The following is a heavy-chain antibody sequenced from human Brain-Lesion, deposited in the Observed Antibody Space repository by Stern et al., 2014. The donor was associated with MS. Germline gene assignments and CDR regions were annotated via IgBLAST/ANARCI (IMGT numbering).Heavy chain of an antibody. Sequence: QLVESGPGLVKPSETLSLTCTVAGGSVSSTSYAWALIRQPPGKGLEWIGTIYYSGNTYYSPSLKSRLTITLDTSKNQFSLPLSSVTAADTAVYYCAGEEDIRYCSGGSCTGDWFDPWGQGTLVTVSS. J-gene: IGHJ5*02. D-gene: IGHD2-15*01. CDR2: IYYSGNT. CDR1: GGSVSSTSYA. V-gene: IGHV4-39*01. CDR3: AGEEDIRYCSGGSCTGDWFDP.